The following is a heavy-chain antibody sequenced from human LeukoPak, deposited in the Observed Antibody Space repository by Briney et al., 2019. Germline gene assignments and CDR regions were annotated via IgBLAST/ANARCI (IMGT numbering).Heavy chain of an antibody. CDR2: INHSGST. CDR3: ARVGPIVVVPACFDY. CDR1: GGSFSGYY. V-gene: IGHV4-34*01. Sequence: SETLSLTCAVYGGSFSGYYWSWIRQPPGKGLEWIGEINHSGSTNYNPSLKSRVTISVDTSKNQFSPKLSSVTAADTAVYYCARVGPIVVVPACFDYWGQGTLVTVSS. J-gene: IGHJ4*02. D-gene: IGHD2-2*01.